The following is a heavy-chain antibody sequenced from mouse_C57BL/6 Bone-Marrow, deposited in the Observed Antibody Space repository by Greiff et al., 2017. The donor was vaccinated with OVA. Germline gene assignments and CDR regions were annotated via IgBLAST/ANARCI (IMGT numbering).Heavy chain of an antibody. J-gene: IGHJ2*01. CDR3: TTNDGCCPLDY. V-gene: IGHV14-4*01. Sequence: VQLQQSGAELVRPGASVKLSCTASGFNIKDDYMHWVKQRPEQGLEWIGWIDPENGDTEYASKFQGKATITADTSSNTAYLQLSSLTSEDTAVYYCTTNDGCCPLDYWGQGTTLTVSS. CDR2: IDPENGDT. D-gene: IGHD2-3*01. CDR1: GFNIKDDY.